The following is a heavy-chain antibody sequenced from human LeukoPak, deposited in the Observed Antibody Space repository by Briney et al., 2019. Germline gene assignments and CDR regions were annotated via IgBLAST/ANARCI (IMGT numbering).Heavy chain of an antibody. D-gene: IGHD5-24*01. CDR3: ARLDGDGYPDF. J-gene: IGHJ4*02. CDR1: GFTVSSNY. V-gene: IGHV4-39*01. CDR2: IYFSGIT. Sequence: PGGSLRLSCAASGFTVSSNYMSWVRQPPGKGLEWIGSIYFSGITYWNPSLKSRVTISVDTSKNQFALKVSSVTAADRAVYYCARLDGDGYPDFWGQGILVTVSS.